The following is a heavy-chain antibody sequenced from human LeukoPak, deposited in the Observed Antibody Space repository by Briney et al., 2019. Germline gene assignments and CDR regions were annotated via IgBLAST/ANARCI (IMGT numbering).Heavy chain of an antibody. CDR1: GFTFSSHA. D-gene: IGHD6-13*01. Sequence: GGSLRLSCAASGFTFSSHAMSWVRQAPGKGLEWVSAISGSGGSTYYADSVKGRFTISRDNSKNTLYLQMNSLRAEDTAVYYCAKGPFRIAAAGSFDYWGQGSLVTVSS. J-gene: IGHJ4*02. CDR3: AKGPFRIAAAGSFDY. CDR2: ISGSGGST. V-gene: IGHV3-23*01.